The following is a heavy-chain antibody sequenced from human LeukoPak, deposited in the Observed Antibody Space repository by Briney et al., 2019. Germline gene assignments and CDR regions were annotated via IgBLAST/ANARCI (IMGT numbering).Heavy chain of an antibody. Sequence: GGSLRLSRAASGNYWMHWVRQAPGKGLVWVSHINSDGSWTSYADSVKGRFTISKDNAKNTVYLQMNNLRAEDTAVYYCVSFYETYWGRGTLVTVSS. CDR1: GNYW. V-gene: IGHV3-74*01. J-gene: IGHJ4*02. CDR3: VSFYETY. CDR2: INSDGSWT. D-gene: IGHD2/OR15-2a*01.